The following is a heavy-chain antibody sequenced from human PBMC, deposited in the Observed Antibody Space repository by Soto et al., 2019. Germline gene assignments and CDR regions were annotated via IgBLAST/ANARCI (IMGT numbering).Heavy chain of an antibody. J-gene: IGHJ4*02. D-gene: IGHD1-26*01. CDR3: ARVGSGSYFDN. CDR2: IYSSGST. Sequence: PXETLSLTCTVAGYSISSFYWSWIRQPAGKGLDWIGRIYSSGSTNYNPSLKSRVIMSFDTSKNQFSLKLSSVTAADTAVYYCARVGSGSYFDNWGQGTLVTVSS. CDR1: GYSISSFY. V-gene: IGHV4-4*07.